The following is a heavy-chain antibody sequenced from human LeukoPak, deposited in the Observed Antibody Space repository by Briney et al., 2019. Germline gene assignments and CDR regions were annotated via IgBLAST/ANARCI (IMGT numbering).Heavy chain of an antibody. Sequence: PGGSLRLSCAASGFTFSNYWMHWVRQAPGKGLVWVSRIKTDGSNTDYADSVKGRFTTSRDNAKNTMYLQMNSLTAEDSAVYYCARGVAGTGPDIWGLGTMVTVSA. CDR1: GFTFSNYW. J-gene: IGHJ3*02. CDR2: IKTDGSNT. V-gene: IGHV3-74*01. CDR3: ARGVAGTGPDI. D-gene: IGHD6-19*01.